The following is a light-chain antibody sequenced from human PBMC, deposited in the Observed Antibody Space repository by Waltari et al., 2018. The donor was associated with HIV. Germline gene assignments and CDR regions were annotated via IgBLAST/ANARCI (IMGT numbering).Light chain of an antibody. Sequence: QSVLTQPPSVSGAPGQRVTLSCTGTRSNIGTHEVHWYQQLPGTAPRLLIYNTNRRPSGVPDRFAGSKSGTSASLAINGLQAEDEADYYCQSSDNTLSGSVVGGGTKLTVL. CDR2: NTN. J-gene: IGLJ2*01. CDR3: QSSDNTLSGSV. V-gene: IGLV1-40*01. CDR1: RSNIGTHE.